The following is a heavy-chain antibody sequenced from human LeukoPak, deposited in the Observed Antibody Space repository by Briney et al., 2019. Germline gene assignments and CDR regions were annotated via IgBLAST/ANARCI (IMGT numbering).Heavy chain of an antibody. Sequence: ASVKVSCKASGYTFTSYDINWVRQAPGQGLEWMGWISAYNGNTNYAQKLQGRVTMTTDTSTSTAYMELRSLRSDDTAVYYCAKGAKRYCSSTSCYTRSYYYYYYGMDVWGQGTTVTVSS. D-gene: IGHD2-2*02. CDR1: GYTFTSYD. J-gene: IGHJ6*02. CDR3: AKGAKRYCSSTSCYTRSYYYYYYGMDV. CDR2: ISAYNGNT. V-gene: IGHV1-18*01.